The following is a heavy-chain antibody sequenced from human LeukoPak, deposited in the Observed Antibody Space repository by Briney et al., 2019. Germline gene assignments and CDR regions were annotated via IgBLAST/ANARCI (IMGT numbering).Heavy chain of an antibody. V-gene: IGHV1-8*03. Sequence: ASVKVSCKASGYTFTSYDINWVRQATGQGLEWMGWMNPNSGNTGYAQKFQGRVTITRNTSISTAYMELSSLRSEDTAVYYCVRGRRVVVVPAATYYFDYWGQGTLVTVSS. J-gene: IGHJ4*02. CDR2: MNPNSGNT. CDR3: VRGRRVVVVPAATYYFDY. D-gene: IGHD2-2*01. CDR1: GYTFTSYD.